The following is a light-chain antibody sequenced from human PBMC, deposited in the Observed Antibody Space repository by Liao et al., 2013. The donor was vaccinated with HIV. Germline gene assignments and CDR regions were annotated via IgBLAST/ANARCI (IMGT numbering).Light chain of an antibody. CDR1: KLGDKY. V-gene: IGLV3-1*01. J-gene: IGLJ2*01. Sequence: SYELTQPPSVSVSPGQTASITCSGYKLGDKYACWFQLKPGQSPVLIIYQNIKRPSGIPERFSGSNSGNTATLTISGTQAMDEADYYCQAWDRSTVVFGGGTKLTVL. CDR3: QAWDRSTVV. CDR2: QNI.